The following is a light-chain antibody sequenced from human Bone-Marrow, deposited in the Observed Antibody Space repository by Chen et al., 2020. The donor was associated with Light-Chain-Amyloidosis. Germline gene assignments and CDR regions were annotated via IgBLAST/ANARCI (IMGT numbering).Light chain of an antibody. CDR2: EVT. J-gene: IGLJ1*01. CDR1: SSDVGGDNH. Sequence: QSALTQPASVSGSPGQSITISCTGTSSDVGGDNHVSWYQQHPDKAPTLMIYEVTNRPSWVPERFSGTKCDNTASLTSSGLQTEDETDYYCSSYTITSTRVFGSGTRVTGL. V-gene: IGLV2-14*01. CDR3: SSYTITSTRV.